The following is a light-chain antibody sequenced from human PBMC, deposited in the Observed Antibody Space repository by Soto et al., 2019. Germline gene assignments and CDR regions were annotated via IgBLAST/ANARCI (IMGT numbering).Light chain of an antibody. CDR1: QDISNY. J-gene: IGKJ3*01. Sequence: DIPMTQSPSSLSASVGDRVTITCQASQDISNYLNWYQQKPGKAPKLLIYDASNLETGVTSRFSGSGSGTDFTYTISSLQPEDIATYYCQQYDNLPVFTFGPGTKVDIK. V-gene: IGKV1-33*01. CDR2: DAS. CDR3: QQYDNLPVFT.